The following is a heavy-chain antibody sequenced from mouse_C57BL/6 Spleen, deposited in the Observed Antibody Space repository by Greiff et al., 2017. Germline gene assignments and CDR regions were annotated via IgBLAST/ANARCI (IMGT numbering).Heavy chain of an antibody. V-gene: IGHV1-82*01. J-gene: IGHJ3*01. CDR3: ARDYGSSYGEVAY. D-gene: IGHD1-1*01. CDR1: GYAFSSSW. Sequence: QVQLQQSGPELVKPGASVKISCKASGYAFSSSWMNWVKQRPGKGLEWIGRIYPGDGDTNYNGKFKGKATLTADKSSSTAYMQLSSLTSEDAAVYFCARDYGSSYGEVAYWGQGTLVTVSA. CDR2: IYPGDGDT.